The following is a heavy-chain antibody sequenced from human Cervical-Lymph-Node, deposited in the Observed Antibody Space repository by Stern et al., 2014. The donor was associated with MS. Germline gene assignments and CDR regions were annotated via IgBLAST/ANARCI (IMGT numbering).Heavy chain of an antibody. J-gene: IGHJ4*02. V-gene: IGHV1-18*01. CDR2: ISTYSGDT. D-gene: IGHD3-9*01. Sequence: QDQLVQSGAEVKRPGASVKVSCKASGYSFTGYGINWVRQAPGQGLEWMGWISTYSGDTDYAQKLQDRLTMTIDPSTSTAYMDLRSLRSDDTAVYYCARHMGPDTLTGHDYWGQGTLVTVSS. CDR1: GYSFTGYG. CDR3: ARHMGPDTLTGHDY.